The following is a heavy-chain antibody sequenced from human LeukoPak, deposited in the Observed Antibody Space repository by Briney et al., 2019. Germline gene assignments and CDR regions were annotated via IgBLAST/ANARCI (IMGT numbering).Heavy chain of an antibody. CDR2: INWNGGST. D-gene: IGHD2-15*01. J-gene: IGHJ4*02. V-gene: IGHV3-20*04. Sequence: PGGSLRLSCAASGFTFDDYAMTWVRQAPGKGLEWVSGINWNGGSTGYADSVKGRFSILRDTAKNYLYLQMNSLRAEDTALYYCARGYCSGGSCFLFDYWGQGTLVTVSS. CDR1: GFTFDDYA. CDR3: ARGYCSGGSCFLFDY.